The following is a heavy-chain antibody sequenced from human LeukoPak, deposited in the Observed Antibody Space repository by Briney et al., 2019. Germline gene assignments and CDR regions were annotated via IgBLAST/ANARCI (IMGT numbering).Heavy chain of an antibody. CDR1: GGTFSNYA. D-gene: IGHD3-22*01. CDR2: IIPIFHTT. Sequence: SVKVSCKASGGTFSNYAISWVRQAPGQGLEWMGGIIPIFHTTNYAQKFQGRVTITADKSTTTAYMELSSLKSEDTAVYYCARSTYYYDSSGYSYWGQGTLVTVSS. J-gene: IGHJ4*02. CDR3: ARSTYYYDSSGYSY. V-gene: IGHV1-69*06.